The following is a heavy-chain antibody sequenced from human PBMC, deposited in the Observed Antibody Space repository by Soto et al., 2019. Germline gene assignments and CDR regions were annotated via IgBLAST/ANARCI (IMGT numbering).Heavy chain of an antibody. D-gene: IGHD4-17*01. CDR1: GGAFGRYS. V-gene: IGHV1-69*13. Sequence: SVKVSCKASGGAFGRYSVSWVRQAPGQGLEWIGGVIPVFNTSSYSLKFQGRVAIFADLSTSTVFMELRSLRSEDTALYYCARGDEMTAVTIFEYWGQGTLVPVSS. CDR3: ARGDEMTAVTIFEY. CDR2: VIPVFNTS. J-gene: IGHJ4*02.